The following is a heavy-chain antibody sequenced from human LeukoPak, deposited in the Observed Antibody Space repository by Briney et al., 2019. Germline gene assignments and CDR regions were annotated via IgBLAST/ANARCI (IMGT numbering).Heavy chain of an antibody. J-gene: IGHJ4*02. CDR3: ARASTGHYYGSGRYGTDFDY. Sequence: ASVKVSCKASGYTFTSYDINWVRQATGQGLEWMGWMNPNSGNTGYAQKFQGRVTMTRNTSISTAYMELSSLRSEDTAVYYCARASTGHYYGSGRYGTDFDYWDQGTLVTVSS. D-gene: IGHD3-10*01. CDR1: GYTFTSYD. V-gene: IGHV1-8*01. CDR2: MNPNSGNT.